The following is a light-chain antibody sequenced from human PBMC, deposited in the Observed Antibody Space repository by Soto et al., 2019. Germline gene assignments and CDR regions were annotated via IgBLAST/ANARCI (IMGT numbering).Light chain of an antibody. CDR2: RDS. Sequence: SYELTQPPSVSVSPGQTATITCSGDNLEDKYVCWYQQKPGQSPVLVIYRDSKRPSGIPERFSGSNSGNTATLTISGTQGVDEADYYCQAWDSSTVVFGGGTQLTVL. CDR1: NLEDKY. V-gene: IGLV3-1*01. J-gene: IGLJ2*01. CDR3: QAWDSSTVV.